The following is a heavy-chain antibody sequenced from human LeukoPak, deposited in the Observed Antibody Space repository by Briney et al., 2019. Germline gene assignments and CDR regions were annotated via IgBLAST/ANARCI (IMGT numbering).Heavy chain of an antibody. CDR3: ARDGDRVVPAAPTRDFDY. J-gene: IGHJ4*02. CDR1: GGTFGSYA. D-gene: IGHD2-2*01. CDR2: IIPIFGTA. Sequence: SVKVSCKASGGTFGSYAISWVRQAPGQGLEWMGGIIPIFGTANYAQKFQGRVTITADESTSTAYMELSSLRSEDTAVYYCARDGDRVVPAAPTRDFDYWGQGTLVTVSS. V-gene: IGHV1-69*13.